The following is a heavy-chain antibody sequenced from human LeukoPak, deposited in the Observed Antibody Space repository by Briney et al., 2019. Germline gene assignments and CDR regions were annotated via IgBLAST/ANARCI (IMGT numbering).Heavy chain of an antibody. D-gene: IGHD3-22*01. Sequence: SETLSLTCTVSDGSISSYYWSWIRQPPGKGLEWIGYIYYSGSTNYNPSLKSRVTISVDTSKNQFSLKLSSVTAADTAVYYCARGSRSGYFSNWGQGTLVTVSS. CDR1: DGSISSYY. CDR3: ARGSRSGYFSN. J-gene: IGHJ4*02. CDR2: IYYSGST. V-gene: IGHV4-59*01.